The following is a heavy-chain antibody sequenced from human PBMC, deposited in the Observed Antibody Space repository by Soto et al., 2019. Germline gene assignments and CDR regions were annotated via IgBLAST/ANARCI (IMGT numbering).Heavy chain of an antibody. CDR2: INPSGGST. D-gene: IGHD3-3*01. CDR3: ARTSLRFLEWLLFPDDY. CDR1: GYTFTSYY. Sequence: ASVKVSCKASGYTFTSYYMHWVRQAPGQGLEWMGIINPSGGSTSYAQKFQGRVTMTRDTSTSTVYMELSSLRSEDTAVYYCARTSLRFLEWLLFPDDYWGQGTQVTVSS. V-gene: IGHV1-46*01. J-gene: IGHJ4*02.